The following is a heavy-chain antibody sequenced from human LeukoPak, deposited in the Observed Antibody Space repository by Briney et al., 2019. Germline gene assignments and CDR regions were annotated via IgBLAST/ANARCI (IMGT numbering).Heavy chain of an antibody. Sequence: PGGSLRLSCAASGFTFNSYWTSWVRQALEKGPEWLANISQEGRDKQYVDSVKGRFTISRDNAKKSLYLQMNSLSAENTAVYYCARNSSGSPIDDWGQGTMVTVSS. CDR3: ARNSSGSPIDD. CDR2: ISQEGRDK. V-gene: IGHV3-7*01. D-gene: IGHD4-23*01. J-gene: IGHJ4*02. CDR1: GFTFNSYW.